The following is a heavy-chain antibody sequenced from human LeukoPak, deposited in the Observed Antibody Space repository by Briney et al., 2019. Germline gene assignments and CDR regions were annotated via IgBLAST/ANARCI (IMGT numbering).Heavy chain of an antibody. V-gene: IGHV3-48*04. CDR3: GRDPGPRIDY. D-gene: IGHD1-14*01. CDR1: GFTFSSYA. CDR2: ISSRGSTI. Sequence: PGGSLRLSCAASGFTFSSYAMSWVRQAPGKGLEWVSYISSRGSTIYYADSVKGRFTISRDNAKKSLYLQMNSLRAEDTAVYYCGRDPGPRIDYWGQGTLVTVSS. J-gene: IGHJ4*02.